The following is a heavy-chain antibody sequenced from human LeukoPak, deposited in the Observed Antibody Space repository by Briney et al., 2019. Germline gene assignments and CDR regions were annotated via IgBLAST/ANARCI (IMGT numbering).Heavy chain of an antibody. CDR1: GFTFSSYA. CDR2: ISGSGGST. Sequence: PGGSLRLSCAASGFTFSSYAMSWVRQAPGKGLEWVSAISGSGGSTYYADSVKGRFTISRDNSKNTLYLQMNSLRAEDTAVYYCAKDSFGRGIAVAGTRYYFDYWGQGTLVTVSS. J-gene: IGHJ4*02. V-gene: IGHV3-23*01. CDR3: AKDSFGRGIAVAGTRYYFDY. D-gene: IGHD6-19*01.